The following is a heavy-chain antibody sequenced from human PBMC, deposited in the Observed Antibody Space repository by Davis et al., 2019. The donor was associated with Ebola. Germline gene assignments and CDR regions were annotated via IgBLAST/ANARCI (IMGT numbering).Heavy chain of an antibody. CDR3: ARGISGGTVTLGD. D-gene: IGHD3-16*01. CDR2: IYSSGRT. CDR1: GFTFSNFY. J-gene: IGHJ1*01. V-gene: IGHV3-66*02. Sequence: PGGSLRLSCAASGFTFSNFYMSWVRQAPGKGLEWVAVIYSSGRTFYADSVKGRFTISRDNSNNTLYLQMDTLRSEDTAVYHCARGISGGTVTLGDWGQGTLVTVSS.